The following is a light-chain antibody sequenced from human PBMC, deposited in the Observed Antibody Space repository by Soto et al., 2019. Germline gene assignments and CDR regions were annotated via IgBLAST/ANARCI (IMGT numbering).Light chain of an antibody. V-gene: IGKV1-9*01. CDR1: QDIAGR. CDR2: VAS. CDR3: QQVNRYPYT. Sequence: DIQLTQSPSFVSSSVGDRVTITCRASQDIAGRLAWYQQKPGKAPKLLIYVASTLQSGVPSRFSGRGSGTQFILTISSLQPEDFATYYCQQVNRYPYTFGQGTKLEIK. J-gene: IGKJ2*01.